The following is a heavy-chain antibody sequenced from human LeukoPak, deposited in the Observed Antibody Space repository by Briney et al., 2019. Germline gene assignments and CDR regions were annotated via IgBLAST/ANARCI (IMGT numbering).Heavy chain of an antibody. Sequence: SETLSLTCAVYGGSFSGYYWSWIRQPPGKGLEWIGEINHSGSTNYNPSLKSRVTISVDTSKNQFSLKLSSVTAADTAVYYCARGRRYYDSSGYYRWSHDAFDIWGQGTMVTVSS. V-gene: IGHV4-34*01. D-gene: IGHD3-22*01. CDR3: ARGRRYYDSSGYYRWSHDAFDI. J-gene: IGHJ3*02. CDR2: INHSGST. CDR1: GGSFSGYY.